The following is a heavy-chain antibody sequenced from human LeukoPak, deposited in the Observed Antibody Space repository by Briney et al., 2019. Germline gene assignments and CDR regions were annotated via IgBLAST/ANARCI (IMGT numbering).Heavy chain of an antibody. D-gene: IGHD6-19*01. CDR3: ARDKGGSGWFPGGAFDI. J-gene: IGHJ3*02. CDR2: IWEHGRHK. Sequence: GGSLRLSCAASGFTFSSYGMHWGRQAPGKGLEWVAVIWEHGRHKYYADSVKGLFTISRDNSKNTVYLQMNSVRGEDTAVYYCARDKGGSGWFPGGAFDIWGQGTMVTVSS. V-gene: IGHV3-33*01. CDR1: GFTFSSYG.